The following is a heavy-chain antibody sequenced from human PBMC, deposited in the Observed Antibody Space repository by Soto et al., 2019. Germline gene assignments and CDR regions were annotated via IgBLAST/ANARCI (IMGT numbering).Heavy chain of an antibody. J-gene: IGHJ4*02. CDR2: SRDKPQGYST. CDR3: VRATYFSDSSGYTRCLDY. D-gene: IGHD3-22*01. Sequence: PGGSLRLSCAGSGLTLSDHYIDWVRQAPGKGLEWVGRSRDKPQGYSTAYAASVKGRFTTSRDELKNSAYLQMNSLKTEDTAVYYCVRATYFSDSSGYTRCLDYWGQGTLVTVSS. CDR1: GLTLSDHY. V-gene: IGHV3-72*01.